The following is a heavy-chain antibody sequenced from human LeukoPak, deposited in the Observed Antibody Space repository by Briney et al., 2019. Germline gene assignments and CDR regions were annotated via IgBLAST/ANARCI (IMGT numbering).Heavy chain of an antibody. V-gene: IGHV4-34*01. CDR2: INHSGST. J-gene: IGHJ6*03. CDR1: GGSFSGYY. CDR3: ARNFSPYYYYYYMDV. Sequence: WDTLSLTCAVYGGSFSGYYWSWIRQPPGKGLEWIGEINHSGSTNYNPSLKSRVTISVDTSKNQFSLKLSSVTAADTAVYYCARNFSPYYYYYYMDVWGKGTTVTVSS.